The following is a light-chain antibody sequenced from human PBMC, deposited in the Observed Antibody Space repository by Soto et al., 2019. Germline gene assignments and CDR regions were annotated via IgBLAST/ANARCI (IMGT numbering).Light chain of an antibody. J-gene: IGKJ4*01. CDR2: AAS. V-gene: IGKV1-12*01. CDR1: QPINRW. Sequence: DIQMTQSPSPLFASVGDRVTITCRASQPINRWLAWYQQKPGKAPKLLIYAASSLHTGVPLRFSGSGSGTDFSLTISSLQPEDFATYYCKQSKSFPLTFGGGTKVDIK. CDR3: KQSKSFPLT.